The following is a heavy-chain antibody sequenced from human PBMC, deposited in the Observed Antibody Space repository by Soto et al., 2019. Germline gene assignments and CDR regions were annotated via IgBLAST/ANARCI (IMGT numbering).Heavy chain of an antibody. CDR1: GFTFSNYG. J-gene: IGHJ4*02. D-gene: IGHD2-15*01. V-gene: IGHV3-30*18. CDR3: AKDGAPRYCSGRSCHPAGAY. Sequence: QVQLVESGGGVVQPGRSLRLSCAGSGFTFSNYGPHWVRQTPGKGLEWVAFISHDGSNKYYADSVKGRFTISRDSSKRTLYLQMDSMRVEDTAVYYCAKDGAPRYCSGRSCHPAGAYWGQGTLVTVSS. CDR2: ISHDGSNK.